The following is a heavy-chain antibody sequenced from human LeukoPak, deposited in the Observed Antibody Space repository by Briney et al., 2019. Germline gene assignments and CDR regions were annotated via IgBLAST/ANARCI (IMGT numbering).Heavy chain of an antibody. CDR1: GGSISGSSDY. J-gene: IGHJ5*02. Sequence: SETLSLTCTVSGGSISGSSDYWAWLRPPPGKALEWIGSILYSESTYYNPSLKSRVTISVDTSKNQFSLKLSSVTAADTAVYYCARQTHKGGYLTWGRGTLVTASS. D-gene: IGHD1-26*01. CDR3: ARQTHKGGYLT. V-gene: IGHV4-39*01. CDR2: ILYSEST.